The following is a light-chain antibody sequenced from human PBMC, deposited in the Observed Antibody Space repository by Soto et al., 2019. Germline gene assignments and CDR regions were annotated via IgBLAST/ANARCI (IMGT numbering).Light chain of an antibody. CDR2: GAS. J-gene: IGKJ2*01. V-gene: IGKV3-15*01. Sequence: EIVMTQSPATLSVSPVDRATLSCMASQSVRNNLAWYQQKPGQAPRLLIYGASSRATGIPARFSGSGSGTEFTLTINSLQAEDFVVYYCQQYIDWSYTFGQGTKVDIK. CDR1: QSVRNN. CDR3: QQYIDWSYT.